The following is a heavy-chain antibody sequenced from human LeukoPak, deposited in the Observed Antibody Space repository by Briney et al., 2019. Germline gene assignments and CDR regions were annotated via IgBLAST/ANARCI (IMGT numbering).Heavy chain of an antibody. Sequence: PSETLSLTCTVSGGSISSSRYYWGWIRQPPGKGLEWIGSIYYTGSTYYNPSLRSRVSISVDTSKNQFTLKLSSVTAADTATYYCSRESGAFCPFGYWGQGTLVIVSS. J-gene: IGHJ4*02. CDR2: IYYTGST. V-gene: IGHV4-39*02. D-gene: IGHD1-26*01. CDR3: SRESGAFCPFGY. CDR1: GGSISSSRYY.